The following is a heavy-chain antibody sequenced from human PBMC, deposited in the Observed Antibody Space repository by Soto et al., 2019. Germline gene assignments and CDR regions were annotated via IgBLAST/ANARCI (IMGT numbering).Heavy chain of an antibody. J-gene: IGHJ4*02. D-gene: IGHD3-22*01. CDR1: GGTFSSYA. Sequence: ASVKVSCKASGGTFSSYAISWVRQAPGQGLEWMGGIIPIFGTANYAQKFQGRVTITADESTSTAYMELSSLRSEDTAVYYCARDLDDYDSSGYSYDYWGQGTLVTVSS. V-gene: IGHV1-69*13. CDR2: IIPIFGTA. CDR3: ARDLDDYDSSGYSYDY.